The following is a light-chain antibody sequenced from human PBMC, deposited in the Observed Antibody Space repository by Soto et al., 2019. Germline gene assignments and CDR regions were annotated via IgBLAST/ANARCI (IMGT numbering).Light chain of an antibody. V-gene: IGLV2-23*02. Sequence: QSVLTQPASVSGSPGQSITISCTGTSSDVGGYNLVSWYQQHPGKAPKIMIYEATKRPSGVSTRFSASKSGNTASLTISGLQTEDEADYYCCSYVGSSIFEFGGGTKVTVL. J-gene: IGLJ2*01. CDR1: SSDVGGYNL. CDR3: CSYVGSSIFE. CDR2: EAT.